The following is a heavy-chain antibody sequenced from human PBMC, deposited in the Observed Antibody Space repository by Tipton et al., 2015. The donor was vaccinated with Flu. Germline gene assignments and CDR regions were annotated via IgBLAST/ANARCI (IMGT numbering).Heavy chain of an antibody. CDR2: IYYSGSP. Sequence: TLSLTCTVSGGSISSGGYYWSWIRQHPGKGLEWIGYIYYSGSPYYNMSLRGRVTISVDRSKNQFSLNLKSVTAADTAVYFCARAMSGDYPSLDYWGQGTLVTVSS. V-gene: IGHV4-31*03. J-gene: IGHJ4*02. CDR1: GGSISSGGYY. D-gene: IGHD4-17*01. CDR3: ARAMSGDYPSLDY.